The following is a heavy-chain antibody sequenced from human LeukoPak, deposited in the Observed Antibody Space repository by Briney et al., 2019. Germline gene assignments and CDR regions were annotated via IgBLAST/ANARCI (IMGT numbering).Heavy chain of an antibody. Sequence: SVKVSCKASGGTFSSYAISWVRQAPGQGLEWMGGIIPIFGTANYAQKFQGRVTITTDESTSTAYMELSSLRSEDTAVYYCARAQMYYYDSSRALHAFDIWGQGTMVTVSS. D-gene: IGHD3-22*01. CDR3: ARAQMYYYDSSRALHAFDI. CDR1: GGTFSSYA. CDR2: IIPIFGTA. J-gene: IGHJ3*02. V-gene: IGHV1-69*05.